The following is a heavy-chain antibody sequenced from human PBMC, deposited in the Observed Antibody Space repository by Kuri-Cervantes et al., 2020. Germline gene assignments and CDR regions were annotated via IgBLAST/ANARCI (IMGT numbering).Heavy chain of an antibody. D-gene: IGHD3-16*01. V-gene: IGHV4-61*01. CDR2: IYYSGST. CDR1: GGSVSSGSYY. Sequence: SETLSLTCTVSGGSVSSGSYYWSWIRQPPGKGLEWIGYIYYSGSTNYNPSLKSRVTISVDTSKNQFSLKLSSVTAADTAVYYCARDGVLVAFDIWGQGTMVTVSS. J-gene: IGHJ3*02. CDR3: ARDGVLVAFDI.